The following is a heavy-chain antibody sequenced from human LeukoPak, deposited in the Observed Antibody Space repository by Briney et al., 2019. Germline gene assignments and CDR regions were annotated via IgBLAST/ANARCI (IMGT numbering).Heavy chain of an antibody. Sequence: ASVKVSCKASGYTFTGYYMHWVRQAPGQGLEWMGWINPNSGGTNYAQKSQGRVTMTRDTSISTAYMELSRLRSDDTAVYYCARDLRYYDSSGYLDVAYFDYWGQGTLVTVSS. CDR1: GYTFTGYY. J-gene: IGHJ4*02. CDR2: INPNSGGT. V-gene: IGHV1-2*02. D-gene: IGHD3-22*01. CDR3: ARDLRYYDSSGYLDVAYFDY.